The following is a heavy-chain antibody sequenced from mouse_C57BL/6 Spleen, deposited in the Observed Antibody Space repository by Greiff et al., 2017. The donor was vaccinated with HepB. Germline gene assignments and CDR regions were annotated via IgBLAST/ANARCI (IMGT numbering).Heavy chain of an antibody. CDR1: GYAFSSSW. Sequence: QVQLQQSGPELVKPGASVKISCKASGYAFSSSWMNWVKQRPGKGLEWIGRIYPGDGDTNYNGKFKGKATLTADKSSSTAYMQLSSLTSEDSAVYFCARKAGYYFDGWGQGTTLTASS. V-gene: IGHV1-82*01. CDR3: ARKAGYYFDG. J-gene: IGHJ2*01. CDR2: IYPGDGDT.